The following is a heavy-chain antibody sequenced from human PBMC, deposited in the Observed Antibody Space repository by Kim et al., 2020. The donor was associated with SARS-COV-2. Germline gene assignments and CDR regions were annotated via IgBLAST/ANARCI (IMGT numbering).Heavy chain of an antibody. V-gene: IGHV7-4-1*02. CDR2: INTNTGNP. CDR3: ARSVDYDSSGYYTFGWWFDP. CDR1: GYTFTSYA. Sequence: ASVKVSCKASGYTFTSYAMNWVRQAPGQGLEWMGWINTNTGNPTYAQGFTGRFVFSLDTSVSTAYLQISSLKAEDTAVYYCARSVDYDSSGYYTFGWWFDPWGQGTLVTVSS. D-gene: IGHD3-22*01. J-gene: IGHJ5*02.